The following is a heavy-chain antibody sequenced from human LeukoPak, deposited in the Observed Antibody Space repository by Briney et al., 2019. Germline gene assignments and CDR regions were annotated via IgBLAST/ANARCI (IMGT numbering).Heavy chain of an antibody. CDR1: GCTFSSYA. CDR2: ISYDGSNK. J-gene: IGHJ4*02. V-gene: IGHV3-30-3*01. D-gene: IGHD1-26*01. Sequence: GGSLRLSCAASGCTFSSYAMHWVRQAPGKGLEWVAVISYDGSNKYYADSVKGRFTISRDNSKNTLYLQMNSLRAEDTAVYYCARWDPPDYWGQGTLVTVSS. CDR3: ARWDPPDY.